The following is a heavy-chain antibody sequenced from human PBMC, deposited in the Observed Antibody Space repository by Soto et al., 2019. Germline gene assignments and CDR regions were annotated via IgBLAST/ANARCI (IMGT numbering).Heavy chain of an antibody. CDR2: IIPIFGTA. CDR1: GGTFSSYA. J-gene: IGHJ6*02. D-gene: IGHD3-10*01. V-gene: IGHV1-69*13. CDR3: ASNMVRDYYYYGMDV. Sequence: GASVKVSCKASGGTFSSYAISWVRQAPGQGLEWMGGIIPIFGTANYAQKFQGRVTITADESTSTAYMELSSLRSEDTAVYYCASNMVRDYYYYGMDVWGQGTTVTVSS.